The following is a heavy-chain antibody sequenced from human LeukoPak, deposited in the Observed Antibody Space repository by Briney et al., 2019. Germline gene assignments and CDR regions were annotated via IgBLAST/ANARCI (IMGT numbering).Heavy chain of an antibody. J-gene: IGHJ6*02. Sequence: GGSLRLSCAASGFTFSSYGMHWVRQAPGKGLEWVAVISYDGSNKYYADSVRGRFTISRDNSKNTLYLQMNSLRAEDTAVYYCAKDRVEGYGYFYGMDVWGQGTTVTVSS. CDR2: ISYDGSNK. CDR1: GFTFSSYG. D-gene: IGHD5-18*01. CDR3: AKDRVEGYGYFYGMDV. V-gene: IGHV3-30*18.